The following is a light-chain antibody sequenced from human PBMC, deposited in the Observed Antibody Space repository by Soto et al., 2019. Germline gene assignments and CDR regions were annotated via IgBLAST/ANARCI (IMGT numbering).Light chain of an antibody. V-gene: IGKV1-39*01. CDR3: QQGYSTWWT. J-gene: IGKJ1*01. Sequence: DIQMTHSPSSLSASLLYRVSITCLASQSISSYLNWYQQKPGKAPKLLISAASSLQSGVPSRFSGSGSGTDFTPTISSLQPEDFATYYCQQGYSTWWTFGQGTKVDIK. CDR2: AAS. CDR1: QSISSY.